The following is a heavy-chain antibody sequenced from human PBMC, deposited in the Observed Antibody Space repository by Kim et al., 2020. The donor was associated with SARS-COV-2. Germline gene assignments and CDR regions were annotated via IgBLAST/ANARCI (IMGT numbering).Heavy chain of an antibody. V-gene: IGHV5-51*01. J-gene: IGHJ4*02. Sequence: HSPAFQGQVTHSANKSTTTAYLQWSSLKASDTAMYYCARSAGPYDYYFDYWGQGTLVTVSS. D-gene: IGHD3-16*01. CDR3: ARSAGPYDYYFDY.